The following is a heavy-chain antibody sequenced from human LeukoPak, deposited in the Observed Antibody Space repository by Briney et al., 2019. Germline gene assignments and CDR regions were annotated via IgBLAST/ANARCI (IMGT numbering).Heavy chain of an antibody. CDR3: AREGCSSDSCFYYFDY. D-gene: IGHD2-15*01. Sequence: ASVKVSCKASGYTFTSYYMYWVRQAPGQGLEWMGIINPSGGSTSYAQKFQGRVTMTRDTSTSTVYMELSSLRSEDTAVYYCAREGCSSDSCFYYFDYWGQGTLVTVSS. V-gene: IGHV1-46*01. J-gene: IGHJ4*02. CDR1: GYTFTSYY. CDR2: INPSGGST.